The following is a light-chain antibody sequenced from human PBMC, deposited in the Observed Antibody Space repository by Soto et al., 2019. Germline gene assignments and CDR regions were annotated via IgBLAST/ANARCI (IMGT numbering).Light chain of an antibody. Sequence: QSVLTQPPSASGTPGQRVTISCSGSSSSIGSNSVNWYQQLPRTAPKVLIYTNNQRPSGVPDRFSGSKSGTSASLAISGLQSEDEADYYCAAWHGSLNVYVFGTGTKVTLL. CDR3: AAWHGSLNVYV. CDR2: TNN. CDR1: SSSIGSNS. V-gene: IGLV1-44*01. J-gene: IGLJ1*01.